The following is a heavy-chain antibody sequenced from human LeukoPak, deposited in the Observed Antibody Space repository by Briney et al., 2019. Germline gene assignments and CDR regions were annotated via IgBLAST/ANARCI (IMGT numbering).Heavy chain of an antibody. CDR3: AKGRSDSSTWYAGSH. V-gene: IGHV3-23*01. J-gene: IGHJ4*02. CDR2: ISGSGDST. Sequence: SGGSLRLSCAASGFTFSTYAMSWVRQAPGKGLEWVSGISGSGDSTDYADSVKGRFTISRDSSKNTLYLQMNSMRAEDTAVYYCAKGRSDSSTWYAGSHWGQGTLVTVSS. D-gene: IGHD6-13*01. CDR1: GFTFSTYA.